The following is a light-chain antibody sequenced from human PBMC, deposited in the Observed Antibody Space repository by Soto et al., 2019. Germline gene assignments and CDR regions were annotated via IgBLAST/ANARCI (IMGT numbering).Light chain of an antibody. CDR2: GAS. Sequence: VMTQSPATLSVSPGERATLSCRASQSVSSDLAWYQHKPGQAPRLLIYGASTRATGIPARFSGRGSGTEFTLTISSLQSVDFAVYYCQQYDNWPQTFGQGTKVDI. CDR3: QQYDNWPQT. CDR1: QSVSSD. J-gene: IGKJ1*01. V-gene: IGKV3-15*01.